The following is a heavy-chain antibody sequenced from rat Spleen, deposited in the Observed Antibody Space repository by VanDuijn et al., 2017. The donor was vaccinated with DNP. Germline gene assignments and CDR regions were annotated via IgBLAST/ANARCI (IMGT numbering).Heavy chain of an antibody. V-gene: IGHV5-31*01. J-gene: IGHJ2*01. CDR1: GFIFSNYW. CDR2: ISNTGDNT. Sequence: EVQLVESGGGPVQPGRSLKLSCVASGFIFSNYWMTWIRQAPGKGLEWVASISNTGDNTYYSDSVKGRFSLSRDNAKSTLYLHMDSLRSEDTATYYCASHNSGYFDYWGQGVMVTVSS. D-gene: IGHD4-3*01. CDR3: ASHNSGYFDY.